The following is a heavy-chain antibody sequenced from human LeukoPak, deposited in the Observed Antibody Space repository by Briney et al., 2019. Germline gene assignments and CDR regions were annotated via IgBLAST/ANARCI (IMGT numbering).Heavy chain of an antibody. CDR1: GFTFSSYG. Sequence: GGSLRLSCAASGFTFSSYGMHWVRQAPGKGLEWVAVISYDGSNKYYADPVKGRFTISRDNSKNTLYLQMNSLRAEDTAVYYCAKLLLWFGETDYWGQGTLVTVSS. J-gene: IGHJ4*02. CDR2: ISYDGSNK. CDR3: AKLLLWFGETDY. D-gene: IGHD3-10*01. V-gene: IGHV3-30*18.